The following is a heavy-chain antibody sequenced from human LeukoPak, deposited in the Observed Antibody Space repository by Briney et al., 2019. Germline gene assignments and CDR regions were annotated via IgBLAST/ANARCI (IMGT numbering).Heavy chain of an antibody. D-gene: IGHD2-8*01. Sequence: SETLALTCAVYGGSISSYYWSWIRQSPGKAMEWVGSVYYSGSTYYNPSLTRRLTMSVDTSKNQFSLKLTSLTAADTAVYYCARGTSFGLMNSDNWGQGTLVIVSS. CDR1: GGSISSYY. V-gene: IGHV4-39*07. CDR3: ARGTSFGLMNSDN. J-gene: IGHJ4*02. CDR2: VYYSGST.